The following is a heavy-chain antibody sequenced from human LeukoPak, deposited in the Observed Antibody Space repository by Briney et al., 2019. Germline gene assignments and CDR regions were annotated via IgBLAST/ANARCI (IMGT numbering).Heavy chain of an antibody. CDR2: IYYSGST. Sequence: SETLSHTCTVSGGSINSYYWSWIRQPPGKGLEWIAYIYYSGSTNYNPSLKSRVTISVDTSKNQFSLRLSSVTAADTAVYHCARVYSSGWYFDPWGQGTLVTVSS. J-gene: IGHJ5*02. D-gene: IGHD6-19*01. CDR1: GGSINSYY. CDR3: ARVYSSGWYFDP. V-gene: IGHV4-59*01.